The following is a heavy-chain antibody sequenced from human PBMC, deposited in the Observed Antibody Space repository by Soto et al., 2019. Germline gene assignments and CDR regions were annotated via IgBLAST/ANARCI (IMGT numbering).Heavy chain of an antibody. CDR2: IDYSGTT. Sequence: SETLSLTCSVSRASISTTDYYWAWVRQTPEKGLEWIGSIDYSGTTYYKSSLKSRVTISIDTSNNQFSLKVYSMTAADAAVYYCTRHMCTRGPCYFDYWGQGALVTVSS. CDR3: TRHMCTRGPCYFDY. V-gene: IGHV4-39*01. D-gene: IGHD2-8*02. CDR1: RASISTTDYY. J-gene: IGHJ4*02.